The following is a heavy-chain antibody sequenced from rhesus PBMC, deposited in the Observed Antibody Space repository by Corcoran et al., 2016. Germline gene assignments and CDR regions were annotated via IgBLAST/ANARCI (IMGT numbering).Heavy chain of an antibody. V-gene: IGHV3-183*02. J-gene: IGHJ4*01. Sequence: EVQLVESGGGLVQPGESLRRSCAASGFTFGDYGMHWVHQAPGKGLNWVSSITNTGDTVYYADSVKGRFTVSRDNAKNSLSLQMGSLGAEDTAVYYCTRYRGSWNFDYWGQGVLVTVSS. CDR2: ITNTGDTV. D-gene: IGHD6-25*01. CDR1: GFTFGDYG. CDR3: TRYRGSWNFDY.